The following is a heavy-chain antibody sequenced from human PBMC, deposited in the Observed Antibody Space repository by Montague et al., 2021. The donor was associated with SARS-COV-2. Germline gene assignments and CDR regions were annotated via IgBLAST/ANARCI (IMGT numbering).Heavy chain of an antibody. Sequence: SETLSLTGTVSDGSITSYYWSWVRQPPEEEMEWIGYVFYTGAAVYSPSLVGRVTMSVDTPKSQVSLRLNSVTAADTAVYYCARYGSTEARNAFHVWGQGTMVTVSS. J-gene: IGHJ3*01. V-gene: IGHV4-59*08. D-gene: IGHD4-17*01. CDR1: DGSITSYY. CDR3: ARYGSTEARNAFHV. CDR2: VFYTGAA.